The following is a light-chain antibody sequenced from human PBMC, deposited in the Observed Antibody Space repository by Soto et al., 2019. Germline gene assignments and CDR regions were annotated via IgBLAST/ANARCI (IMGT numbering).Light chain of an antibody. CDR3: QQYNNWPRP. V-gene: IGKV3-15*01. CDR1: QSVSSN. J-gene: IGKJ1*01. Sequence: EIVMTQSPATLSVSPGERATLSCRASQSVSSNLAWYQQKPGQAPRLLIYGAFTRATGIPARFSGSGSGTEFTLTISSLQSEDFAVYYCQQYNNWPRPFGQGTKVEIK. CDR2: GAF.